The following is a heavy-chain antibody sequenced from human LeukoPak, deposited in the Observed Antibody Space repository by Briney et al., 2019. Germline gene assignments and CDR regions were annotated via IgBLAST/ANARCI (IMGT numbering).Heavy chain of an antibody. J-gene: IGHJ4*02. Sequence: SETLSLTCTVSGGSISSSSYYWGWIRQPPGKGLEWIGNIFYTGSTYYNSALKSRITISVDTSKNQFSLKLSSVTAADTALYYCARVHYYSDSSGRVGHFDYWGQGTLVTVSS. CDR1: GGSISSSSYY. D-gene: IGHD3-22*01. V-gene: IGHV4-39*01. CDR3: ARVHYYSDSSGRVGHFDY. CDR2: IFYTGST.